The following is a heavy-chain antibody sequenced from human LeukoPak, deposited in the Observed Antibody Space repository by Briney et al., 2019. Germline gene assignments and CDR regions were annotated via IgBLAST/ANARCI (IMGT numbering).Heavy chain of an antibody. V-gene: IGHV4-59*11. CDR1: GGSISSHY. Sequence: SETLALTCTVSGGSISSHYWSWIRQPPGKGLEWIGYIYYSGSTNYNPSLKSRVTISVDTSKNQFSLKLSSVTAADTAVYYCARSRSSGYYSDYWGQGTLVTVSS. CDR3: ARSRSSGYYSDY. D-gene: IGHD3-22*01. CDR2: IYYSGST. J-gene: IGHJ4*02.